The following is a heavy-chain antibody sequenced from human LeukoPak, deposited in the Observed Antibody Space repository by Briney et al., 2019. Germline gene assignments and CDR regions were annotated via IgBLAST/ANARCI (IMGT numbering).Heavy chain of an antibody. Sequence: GGSLRLSCAASGFTFSNYGMSWVRQAPGKGLEWVSAISDSGAGTYYADSVKGRFTISRDNSKNTLYLQMNSLRAEDTAVYYCAKGRVATERYYMDVWGKGTTVTISS. D-gene: IGHD6-13*01. CDR3: AKGRVATERYYMDV. CDR1: GFTFSNYG. V-gene: IGHV3-23*01. J-gene: IGHJ6*03. CDR2: ISDSGAGT.